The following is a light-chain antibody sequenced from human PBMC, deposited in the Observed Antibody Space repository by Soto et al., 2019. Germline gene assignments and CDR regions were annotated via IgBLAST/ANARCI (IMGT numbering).Light chain of an antibody. CDR2: AAS. Sequence: DIPMTQSPSSVSASVGDRVSITCRASQGISNWLAWYQQKPGRAPKLLIYAASSLQSGVSSRLSGSGSGTDFTLTISSLQPEDFATYYCQQGNSFPFTFGPGTKVDIK. CDR1: QGISNW. CDR3: QQGNSFPFT. V-gene: IGKV1D-12*01. J-gene: IGKJ3*01.